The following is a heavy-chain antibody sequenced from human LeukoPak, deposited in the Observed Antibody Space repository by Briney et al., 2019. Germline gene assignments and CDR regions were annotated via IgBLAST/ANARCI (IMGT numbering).Heavy chain of an antibody. J-gene: IGHJ5*02. Sequence: PGGSLRLSCAASGFTFSSYEMNWVRQAPGKGLEWVSYISSSGSTIYYADSVKGRFTISRDNSKNTLYLQMNSLRAEDTAVYYCAKDRGFVEQPAPLAVAGKGDWFDPWGQGTLVTVSS. V-gene: IGHV3-48*03. CDR2: ISSSGSTI. D-gene: IGHD6-19*01. CDR3: AKDRGFVEQPAPLAVAGKGDWFDP. CDR1: GFTFSSYE.